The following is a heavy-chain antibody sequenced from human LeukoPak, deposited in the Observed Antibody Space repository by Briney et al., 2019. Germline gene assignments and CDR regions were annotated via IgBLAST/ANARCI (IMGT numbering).Heavy chain of an antibody. CDR1: GYTFTSYY. J-gene: IGHJ4*02. Sequence: ASVKVSCKASGYTFTSYYMHWVRQAPGQGLEWMGIINPSGGSTSYAQKFQGRVTMTRDTSTSTVYMELSSLRSEDTAVYHCARDYGDYVSPHYWGQGTLVIVSS. D-gene: IGHD4-17*01. CDR3: ARDYGDYVSPHY. CDR2: INPSGGST. V-gene: IGHV1-46*01.